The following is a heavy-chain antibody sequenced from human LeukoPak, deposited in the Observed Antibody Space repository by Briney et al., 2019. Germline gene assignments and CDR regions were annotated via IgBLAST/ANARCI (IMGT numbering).Heavy chain of an antibody. Sequence: GSLRLSCAASGFTFSSSAMSWVRQAPGKGLEWVSSISGSGSGGSTYYADSVKGRFTISRDNSKNTLSLQMHSLRAEDTAVYYCAKDDGAGYYGSGYFDYWGQGTLVTVSS. CDR2: ISGSGSGGST. CDR1: GFTFSSSA. J-gene: IGHJ4*02. CDR3: AKDDGAGYYGSGYFDY. D-gene: IGHD3-10*01. V-gene: IGHV3-23*01.